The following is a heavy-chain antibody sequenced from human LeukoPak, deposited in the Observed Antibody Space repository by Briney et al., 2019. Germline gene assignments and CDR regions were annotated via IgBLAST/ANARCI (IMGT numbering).Heavy chain of an antibody. J-gene: IGHJ3*02. D-gene: IGHD1-1*01. V-gene: IGHV3-23*01. CDR2: ISDSGNT. CDR1: GFTLSSYA. Sequence: GGSLRLSCAASGFTLSSYAMSWVRQAPGKGLEWVSAISDSGNTYHADSVKGRFTISRDSSKNTLYLQMNSLRAEDTAVYYCARDLLQQLERPDAFDIWGQGTMVTVSS. CDR3: ARDLLQQLERPDAFDI.